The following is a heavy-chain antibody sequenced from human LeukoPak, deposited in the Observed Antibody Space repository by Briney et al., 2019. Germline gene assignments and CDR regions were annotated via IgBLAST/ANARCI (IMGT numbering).Heavy chain of an antibody. V-gene: IGHV3-74*01. CDR3: ARGWEVPFDY. CDR1: GFTFRSYW. CDR2: INSDGSST. D-gene: IGHD1-26*01. J-gene: IGHJ4*02. Sequence: GGSLRLSCEVSGFTFRSYWMHWVRQAPGKGLVWVSRINSDGSSTSYADSVKGRFTISRDNARNTLYLQMNSLRAEDAAVYYCARGWEVPFDYWGQGTLVTVSS.